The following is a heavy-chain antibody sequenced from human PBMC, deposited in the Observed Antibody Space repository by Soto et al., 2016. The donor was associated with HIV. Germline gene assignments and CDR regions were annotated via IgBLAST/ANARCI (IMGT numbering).Heavy chain of an antibody. Sequence: EVQLVESGGGLVKPGGSLRLSCAASGFTFSNAWMSWIRQAPGKGLEWLGRTKSKPDGGTTDYAAPVKDRFTISRDDSKNTLYLQMNSLKTEDTAAYYCTTDRIPNHYDSSGYFSYWGQGTLVTVSS. CDR2: TKSKPDGGTT. J-gene: IGHJ4*02. V-gene: IGHV3-15*01. CDR1: GFTFSNAW. CDR3: TTDRIPNHYDSSGYFSY. D-gene: IGHD3-22*01.